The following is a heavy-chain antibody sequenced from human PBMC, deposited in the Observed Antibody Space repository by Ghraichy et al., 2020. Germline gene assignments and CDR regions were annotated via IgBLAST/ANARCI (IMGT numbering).Heavy chain of an antibody. D-gene: IGHD3-10*01. Sequence: GGSLRLSCAASGFTFSGYWMNWVRQAPGKGPEWVATINPAGSAKYYVDSLKGRFTISRDNAENSVYLQMSSLRAEDTAVYYCARDLGLLSDWTRRYYFELWGQGTLVTVSS. CDR1: GFTFSGYW. V-gene: IGHV3-7*03. CDR2: INPAGSAK. J-gene: IGHJ4*02. CDR3: ARDLGLLSDWTRRYYFEL.